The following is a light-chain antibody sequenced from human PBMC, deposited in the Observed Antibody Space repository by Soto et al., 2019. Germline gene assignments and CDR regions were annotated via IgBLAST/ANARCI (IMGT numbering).Light chain of an antibody. CDR2: DAS. Sequence: EIVLTQSPDTLSLPPEERATLSSRASQSVRSNYLAWYQQKPGQAPRFLIYDASSRATGIPDRFSGSGSGTDFTLTISRLEPEDFAVYYCQQYGSSPLTFGGGTKVEIK. CDR1: QSVRSNY. V-gene: IGKV3-20*01. CDR3: QQYGSSPLT. J-gene: IGKJ4*01.